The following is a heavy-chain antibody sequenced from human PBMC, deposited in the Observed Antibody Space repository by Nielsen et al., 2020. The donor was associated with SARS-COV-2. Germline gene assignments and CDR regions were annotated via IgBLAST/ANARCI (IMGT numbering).Heavy chain of an antibody. J-gene: IGHJ4*02. V-gene: IGHV3-23*01. D-gene: IGHD3-22*01. CDR2: ISGSGGST. Sequence: WIRQPPGKGLEWVSAISGSGGSTYYADSVKGRFTISRDNSKNTLYLQMNSLRAEDTAVYYCARVTHYYDSSGHSRGRRSYFDYWGQGTLVTVSS. CDR3: ARVTHYYDSSGHSRGRRSYFDY.